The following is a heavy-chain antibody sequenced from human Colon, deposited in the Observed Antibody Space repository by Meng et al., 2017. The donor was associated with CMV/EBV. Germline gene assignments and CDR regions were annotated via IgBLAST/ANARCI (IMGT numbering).Heavy chain of an antibody. J-gene: IGHJ5*01. CDR2: YIPMLGIA. D-gene: IGHD2-21*01. CDR1: TSTTYT. Sequence: TSTTYTISWLRQAPGQGLEWVGRYIPMLGIAHYAQNFQGRVTLTADKSSGTAFMEVTGLRHEDTAVYYCARDQGEIATSVQAYWFGPWGQGTLVTVSS. CDR3: ARDQGEIATSVQAYWFGP. V-gene: IGHV1-69*04.